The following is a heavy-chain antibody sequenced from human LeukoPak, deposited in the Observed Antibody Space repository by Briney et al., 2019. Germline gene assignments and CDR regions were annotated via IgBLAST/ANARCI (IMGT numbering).Heavy chain of an antibody. V-gene: IGHV3-21*01. Sequence: GGSLRLSCAASGFTFSSYSMNWVRQAPGKGLGWVSSISSSSSYIYYADSVKGRFTISRDNAKNSLYLQMNSLRAEDTAVYYCASGQGSNYYGSGSYYLYWGQGTLVTVSS. CDR3: ASGQGSNYYGSGSYYLY. D-gene: IGHD3-10*01. CDR1: GFTFSSYS. CDR2: ISSSSSYI. J-gene: IGHJ4*02.